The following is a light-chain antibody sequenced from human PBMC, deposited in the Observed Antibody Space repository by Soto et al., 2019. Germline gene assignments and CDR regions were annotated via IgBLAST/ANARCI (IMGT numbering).Light chain of an antibody. CDR1: QTVSSY. Sequence: IVLTQSPATLSLWPGETAILSCRASQTVSSYLSWYQHKPGQAPRLLIYDASKRDPGIPARFSGSGSETDFTLTISSLEPEDFAVYYCQQRSTSITYGQGTRLEIE. J-gene: IGKJ5*01. V-gene: IGKV3-11*01. CDR2: DAS. CDR3: QQRSTSIT.